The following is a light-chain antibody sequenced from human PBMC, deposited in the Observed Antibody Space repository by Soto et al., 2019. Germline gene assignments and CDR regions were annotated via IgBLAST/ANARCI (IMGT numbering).Light chain of an antibody. CDR2: DTS. CDR1: QSVSSS. J-gene: IGKJ1*01. V-gene: IGKV3-15*01. CDR3: QQYVHWPPGT. Sequence: EIVVTQSPATLSVSPGERVTLSCRASQSVSSSLAWYQQRPGQAPRLLIYDTSTRAAGIAARFSGSGSGTEFTLTISSLQSEDFAVYYCQQYVHWPPGTFGQGT.